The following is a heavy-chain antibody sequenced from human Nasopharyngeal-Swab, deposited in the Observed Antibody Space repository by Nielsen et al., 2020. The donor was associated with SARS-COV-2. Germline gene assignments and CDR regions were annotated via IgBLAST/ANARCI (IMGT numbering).Heavy chain of an antibody. V-gene: IGHV3-11*01. J-gene: IGHJ6*02. CDR2: ISTSGTTT. Sequence: GESLKISCVASGFASSDFYMAWVRQAPGKGLEWVSYISTSGTTTDSADSVKGRFTISRDNANNILYLHMNSLRGEDTAVYFCARESGYQVLLDYYYHGLDVWGQGTLVTVSS. CDR3: ARESGYQVLLDYYYHGLDV. D-gene: IGHD3-3*01. CDR1: GFASSDFY.